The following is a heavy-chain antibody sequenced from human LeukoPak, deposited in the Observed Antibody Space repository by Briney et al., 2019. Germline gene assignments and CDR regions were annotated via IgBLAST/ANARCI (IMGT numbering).Heavy chain of an antibody. CDR1: GGSISSYY. CDR2: IYYSGST. CDR3: ARVRYSSSWSLFDY. J-gene: IGHJ4*02. V-gene: IGHV4-59*01. D-gene: IGHD6-13*01. Sequence: SETLSLTCTVSGGSISSYYWSWIRQPPGKGLEWIGYIYYSGSTNYNPSLKSRVTISVDTSKNQFSLKLSSVTAANTAVYYCARVRYSSSWSLFDYWGQGTLVTVSS.